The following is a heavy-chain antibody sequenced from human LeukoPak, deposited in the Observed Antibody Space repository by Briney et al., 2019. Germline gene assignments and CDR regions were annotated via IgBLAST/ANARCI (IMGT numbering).Heavy chain of an antibody. J-gene: IGHJ4*02. Sequence: PGGSLRLSCAASGFTFSSYGMHWVRQAPGKGLEWVANIKQDGSEKYYVDSVKGRFTISRDNAKNSLYLQMNSLRAEDTAVYYCARAPTLLRLGFFDNWGQGTLVTVSS. CDR3: ARAPTLLRLGFFDN. CDR2: IKQDGSEK. CDR1: GFTFSSYG. V-gene: IGHV3-7*01. D-gene: IGHD3-16*01.